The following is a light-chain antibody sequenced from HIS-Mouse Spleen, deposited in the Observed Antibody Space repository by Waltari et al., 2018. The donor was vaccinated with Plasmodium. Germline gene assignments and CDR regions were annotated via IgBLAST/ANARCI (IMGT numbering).Light chain of an antibody. CDR3: YSTDSSGNHRV. CDR1: ALPKKY. J-gene: IGLJ3*02. V-gene: IGLV3-10*01. Sequence: SYELTQPPSVSVSPGQTARITCSGDALPKKYAYWYQQKSGQAPVLVICEDSKRPSGFPERFSGSSSGTMATLTFSGAQVEDEADYYCYSTDSSGNHRVFGGGTKLTVL. CDR2: EDS.